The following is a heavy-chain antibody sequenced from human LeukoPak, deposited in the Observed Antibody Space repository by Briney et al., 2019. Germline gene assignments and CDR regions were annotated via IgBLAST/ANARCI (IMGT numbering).Heavy chain of an antibody. V-gene: IGHV1-46*01. D-gene: IGHD2-8*01. CDR1: GYTFTRHY. CDR3: ARDGLYCTNGVCSSDI. J-gene: IGHJ3*02. CDR2: INPSSGGT. Sequence: ASVKVSCKASGYTFTRHYMNWVRQAPGQGLEWMGKINPSSGGTGYARKFQGRVTMTRDTSTSTVYMELTSLRSEDTAVYYCARDGLYCTNGVCSSDIWGQGTLVTVSS.